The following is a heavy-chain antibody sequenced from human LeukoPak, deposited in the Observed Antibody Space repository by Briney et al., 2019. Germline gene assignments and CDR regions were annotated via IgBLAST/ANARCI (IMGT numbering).Heavy chain of an antibody. CDR1: GYTFTSYY. Sequence: ASVKVSCKASGYTFTSYYMHWVRQAPGEGLEWMGWINAGNGNTKYSQKFQGRVTITRDTSASTAYMELSSLRSEDTAVYYCARDPGDTAMVFSYYYYGMDVWGQGTTVTVSS. CDR3: ARDPGDTAMVFSYYYYGMDV. CDR2: INAGNGNT. V-gene: IGHV1-3*01. D-gene: IGHD5-18*01. J-gene: IGHJ6*02.